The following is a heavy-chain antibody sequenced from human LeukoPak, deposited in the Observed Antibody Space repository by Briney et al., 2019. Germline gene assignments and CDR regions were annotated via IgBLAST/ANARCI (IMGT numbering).Heavy chain of an antibody. CDR1: GGSINNYY. V-gene: IGHV4-4*07. D-gene: IGHD6-13*01. Sequence: SETLSLTCTVSGGSINNYYWSWIRQPAGKGLEWIGRIYTSGSTNYNPSLKSRVTMSVDTSKNQFSLKLDSVTAADTAVYYCARKEGGQLVNTRRWFDPWGQGTLVTVSS. CDR2: IYTSGST. CDR3: ARKEGGQLVNTRRWFDP. J-gene: IGHJ5*02.